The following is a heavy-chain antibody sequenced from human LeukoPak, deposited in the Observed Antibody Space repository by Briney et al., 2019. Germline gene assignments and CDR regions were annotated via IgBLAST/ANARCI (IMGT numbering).Heavy chain of an antibody. J-gene: IGHJ4*02. Sequence: SETLSLTCTVSGGSISSYYWSWIRQPPGKGLEWIGYIYYSGSTNYNPSLKSRVTISVDTSKNQFSLKLSSVTAADTAVYYCARGGVRGNHYYHSTRHFDYWGQGTLVTVSS. CDR1: GGSISSYY. CDR3: ARGGVRGNHYYHSTRHFDY. D-gene: IGHD3-22*01. CDR2: IYYSGST. V-gene: IGHV4-59*12.